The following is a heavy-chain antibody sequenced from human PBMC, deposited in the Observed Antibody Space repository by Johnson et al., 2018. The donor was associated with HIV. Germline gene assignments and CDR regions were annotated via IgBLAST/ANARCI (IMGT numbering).Heavy chain of an antibody. CDR2: ISYDGTNK. CDR1: AFTFSSYA. V-gene: IGHV3-30-3*01. D-gene: IGHD2-21*01. Sequence: VQLVESGGGVVQPGRSLRLSCAASAFTFSSYAILWVRQAPGKGLEWVALISYDGTNKYYADSVKGRFTISRDNSKNTLYLQMNSLRAEDTAVYYCARGGGCGGDRYSGYYAFDIWGQGTMVTVSS. J-gene: IGHJ3*02. CDR3: ARGGGCGGDRYSGYYAFDI.